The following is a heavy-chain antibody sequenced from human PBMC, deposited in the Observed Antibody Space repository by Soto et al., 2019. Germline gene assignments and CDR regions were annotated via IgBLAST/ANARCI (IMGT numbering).Heavy chain of an antibody. CDR2: INHSGST. CDR3: ARGSRFITIFGVVINRTFDY. J-gene: IGHJ4*02. CDR1: GFTCSCYA. Sequence: GSLRLSCAASGFTCSCYAMSWVRQAPGKGLEWIGEINHSGSTNYNPSLKSRVTISVDTSKTQFSLKLSSVTAADTAVYYCARGSRFITIFGVVINRTFDYWGQGTLVTVPQ. D-gene: IGHD3-3*01. V-gene: IGHV4-34*01.